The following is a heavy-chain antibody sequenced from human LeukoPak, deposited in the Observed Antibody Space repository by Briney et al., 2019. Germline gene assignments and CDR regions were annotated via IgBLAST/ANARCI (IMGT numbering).Heavy chain of an antibody. CDR1: GFTFDSYW. CDR2: VYYSGST. D-gene: IGHD5-24*01. J-gene: IGHJ4*02. Sequence: GSLRLSCAASGFTFDSYWMSWVRQPPGKGLEWIGSVYYSGSTYYNPSLKSRVTISVDTSNNQFSLKLSSVTAADTAVYYCARDQGSIDDYWGQGTLVTVSS. V-gene: IGHV4-39*07. CDR3: ARDQGSIDDY.